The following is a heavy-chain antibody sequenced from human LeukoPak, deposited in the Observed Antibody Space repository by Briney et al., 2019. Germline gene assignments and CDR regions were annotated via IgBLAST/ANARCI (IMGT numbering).Heavy chain of an antibody. Sequence: GASVKVSCKASGGTFSSYATSWVRQAPGQGLEWMGRIIPILGIANYAQKFQGRVTITADKSTSTAYMELSSLRSEDTAVYYCAREPLVVPKSRYFDYWGQGTLVTVSS. V-gene: IGHV1-69*04. CDR3: AREPLVVPKSRYFDY. D-gene: IGHD3-22*01. J-gene: IGHJ4*02. CDR1: GGTFSSYA. CDR2: IIPILGIA.